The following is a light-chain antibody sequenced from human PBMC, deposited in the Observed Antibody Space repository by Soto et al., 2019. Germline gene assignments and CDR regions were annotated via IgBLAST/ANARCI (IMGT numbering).Light chain of an antibody. CDR2: GAS. CDR3: QHYGSAPRT. CDR1: QSVTSSY. Sequence: EIVLTQSPGTLSLSPGERATLSCWASQSVTSSYLAWYQQKPGQAPRLLIYGASSRATGFPDRFSGSGSGTDFTLNLSRLAPEDFAVDYCQHYGSAPRTFGQGTRVEIK. V-gene: IGKV3-20*01. J-gene: IGKJ1*01.